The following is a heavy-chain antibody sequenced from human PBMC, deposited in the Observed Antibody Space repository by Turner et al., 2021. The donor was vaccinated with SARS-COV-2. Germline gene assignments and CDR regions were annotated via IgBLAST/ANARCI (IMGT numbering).Heavy chain of an antibody. CDR2: ISPNSGGT. J-gene: IGHJ4*02. D-gene: IGHD1-26*01. CDR1: GYTFTGYY. V-gene: IGHV1-2*02. Sequence: QVQLVQSGTEVKKPGASVKVSCKASGYTFTGYYMHWVRQAPGQGLEWMGWISPNSGGTNFAQKFQGRVTMTRDTSIRTAYMELSRLRSDDTAVYYCARVPDSGSYYVLDNWGQGTLVTVSS. CDR3: ARVPDSGSYYVLDN.